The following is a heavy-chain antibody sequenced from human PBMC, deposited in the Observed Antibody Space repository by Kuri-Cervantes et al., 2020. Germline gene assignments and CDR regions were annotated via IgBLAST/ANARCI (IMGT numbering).Heavy chain of an antibody. V-gene: IGHV3-74*01. CDR3: AKDDYYYDSSGYYGD. J-gene: IGHJ4*02. D-gene: IGHD3-22*01. CDR1: GFTLSRNW. CDR2: INSDGSST. Sequence: GGSLRLSCLASGFTLSRNWMHWVRQAPGKGLVWVSRINSDGSSTSYADSVKGRFTISRDNAKNTLYLHMKSLRAEGTAVYYCAKDDYYYDSSGYYGDWGQGTLVTVSS.